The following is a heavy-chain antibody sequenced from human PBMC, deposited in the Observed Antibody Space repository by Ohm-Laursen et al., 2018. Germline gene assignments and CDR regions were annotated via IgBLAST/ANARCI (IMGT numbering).Heavy chain of an antibody. J-gene: IGHJ4*02. Sequence: SLRLSCSASGFTFSTYGMHWVRQAPGKGLEWVAVIWYDGNNKYYADSVKGRFTISRDNSKNTLYLQMNSLKTEDTAVYYCWGQYQLLERAAPYLFDYWGQGTLVTVSS. CDR2: IWYDGNNK. CDR3: WGQYQLLERAAPYLFDY. V-gene: IGHV3-33*08. D-gene: IGHD2-2*01. CDR1: GFTFSTYG.